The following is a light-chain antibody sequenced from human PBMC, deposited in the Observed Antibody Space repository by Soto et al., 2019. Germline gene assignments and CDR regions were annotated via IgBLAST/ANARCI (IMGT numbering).Light chain of an antibody. Sequence: EIVMTQSPATLSASPGDGATLSCRASQSISTKLAWYQQKPGQAPRLLIYGASTRATGIPARFSGSGSGTEFTLTISSLQSEDFAVYYWQQYNNWPPSFFGQGTKLEIK. CDR3: QQYNNWPPSF. CDR2: GAS. CDR1: QSISTK. V-gene: IGKV3-15*01. J-gene: IGKJ2*01.